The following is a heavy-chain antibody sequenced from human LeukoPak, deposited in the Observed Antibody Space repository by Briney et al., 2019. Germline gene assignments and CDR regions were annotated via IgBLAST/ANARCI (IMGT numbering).Heavy chain of an antibody. D-gene: IGHD4-11*01. CDR1: GFTFSSYD. V-gene: IGHV3-13*01. CDR3: ARDSGRVTTAY. CDR2: IGTAGDT. Sequence: PGRSLRLSCAASGFTFSSYDMHWVRHTTGKGLEWVSAIGTAGDTYYPGSVKGRFTISRENAKNSLYLQMNSLRAEDTAVYYCARDSGRVTTAYWGQGTLVTVSS. J-gene: IGHJ4*02.